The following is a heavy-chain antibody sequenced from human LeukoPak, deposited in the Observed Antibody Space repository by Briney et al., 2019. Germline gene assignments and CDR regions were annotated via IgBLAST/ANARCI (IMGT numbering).Heavy chain of an antibody. CDR2: ISYDASDQ. V-gene: IGHV3-30*18. CDR3: AKAQGTLWAAFDY. CDR1: GFIFSSYG. D-gene: IGHD1-26*01. J-gene: IGHJ4*02. Sequence: GRSLRLSCAASGFIFSSYGMHWVRQAPGKGLEWVAVISYDASDQYYADSVKGRFTISRDNSKNTLYMQVNSLRAEDTAVYYCAKAQGTLWAAFDYWGQGTLVTVSS.